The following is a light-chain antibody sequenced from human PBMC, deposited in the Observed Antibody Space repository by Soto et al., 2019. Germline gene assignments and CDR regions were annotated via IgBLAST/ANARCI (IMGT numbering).Light chain of an antibody. J-gene: IGKJ1*01. V-gene: IGKV2-30*01. CDR1: QSLVSSDGNTY. CDR3: KEGRKWPWT. Sequence: DVLMTQSPLSLSVTLGQPASISCRSSQSLVSSDGNTYLTWFQQRPGQSPRGLIYKVSNRESGVPAGCRGSGAGANFKLEISRVEAEDVGVYYFKEGRKWPWTCGQGTKLENK. CDR2: KVS.